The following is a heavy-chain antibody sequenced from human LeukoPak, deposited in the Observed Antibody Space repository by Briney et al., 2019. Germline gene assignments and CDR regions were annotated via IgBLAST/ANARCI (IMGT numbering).Heavy chain of an antibody. D-gene: IGHD2-2*01. CDR2: IIPIFGTA. J-gene: IGHJ6*04. V-gene: IGHV1-69*06. CDR1: GGTFSSYA. Sequence: SVKVSCKASGGTFSSYAISWVRQAPGQGLEWMGGIIPIFGTANYAQKFQGRDTITADKSTSTAYMELSSLRSEDTAVYYCASTIVVVPAAIPYYYGMDVWGKGTTVTVSS. CDR3: ASTIVVVPAAIPYYYGMDV.